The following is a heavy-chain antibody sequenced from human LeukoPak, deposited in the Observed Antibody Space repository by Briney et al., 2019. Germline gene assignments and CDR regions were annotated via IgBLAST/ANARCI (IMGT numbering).Heavy chain of an antibody. CDR2: ISYDGSNK. J-gene: IGHJ4*02. Sequence: GRSLRLSCAASGFTFSSYAMHWVRQAPGKGLEWVAVISYDGSNKYYADSVKGRFTISRDNSKNTLYLQMNSLRAEDTAVYYCARERGSSGWDYWGQGTLVTVSS. CDR3: ARERGSSGWDY. D-gene: IGHD6-19*01. CDR1: GFTFSSYA. V-gene: IGHV3-30*01.